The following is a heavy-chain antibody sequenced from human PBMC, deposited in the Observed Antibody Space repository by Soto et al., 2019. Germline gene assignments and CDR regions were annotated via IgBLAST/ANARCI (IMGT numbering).Heavy chain of an antibody. CDR2: IYPYDSDT. Sequence: GESLKISCKTSGYSFTRYWIGWVRQMPGKGMEWMGNIYPYDSDTGYSPSFQGQVTIAADTSITTAYLQWSGLRASDTAMYFCARHLVGSTRGNFDYWGQGTTVTVSS. CDR3: ARHLVGSTRGNFDY. D-gene: IGHD2-2*01. V-gene: IGHV5-51*01. CDR1: GYSFTRYW. J-gene: IGHJ4*03.